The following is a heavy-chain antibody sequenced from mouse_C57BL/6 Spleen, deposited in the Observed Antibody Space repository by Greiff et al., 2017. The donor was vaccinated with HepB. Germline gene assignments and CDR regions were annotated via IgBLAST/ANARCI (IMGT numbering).Heavy chain of an antibody. CDR1: GFTFSSYG. Sequence: EVNVVESGGDLVKPGGSLKLSCAASGFTFSSYGMSWVRQTPDKRLEWVATISSGGSYTYYPDSVKGRFTISRDNAKNTLYLQMSSLKSEDTAMYYCARPLDSSGYGAMDYWGQGTSVTVSS. D-gene: IGHD3-2*02. J-gene: IGHJ4*01. CDR2: ISSGGSYT. V-gene: IGHV5-6*01. CDR3: ARPLDSSGYGAMDY.